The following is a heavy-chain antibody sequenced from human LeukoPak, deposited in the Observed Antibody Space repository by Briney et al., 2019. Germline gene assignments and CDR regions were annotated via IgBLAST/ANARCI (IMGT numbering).Heavy chain of an antibody. D-gene: IGHD3-10*02. J-gene: IGHJ6*04. CDR2: ISSSGGST. Sequence: GGTLRLSCAASGFTFSNYDMSWVRQAPGKGLEWVSVISSSGGSTYYADSVKGRFTISRDNAKNSLYLQMNSLRAEDTAVCYCAELGITMIGGVWGKGTTVTISS. CDR3: AELGITMIGGV. CDR1: GFTFSNYD. V-gene: IGHV3-23*01.